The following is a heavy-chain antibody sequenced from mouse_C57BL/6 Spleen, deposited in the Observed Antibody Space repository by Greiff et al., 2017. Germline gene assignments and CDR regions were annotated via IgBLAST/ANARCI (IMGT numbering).Heavy chain of an antibody. V-gene: IGHV5-9-1*02. Sequence: EVNVVESGEGLVKPGGSLKLSCAASGFTFSSYAMSWVRQTPEKRLEWVAYISSGGDYIYYADTVKGRFTISRDNARNTLYLKMSSLKSEDTALYYCTRDHDGYHYWYFEVWGTGTTVTVSS. CDR2: ISSGGDYI. J-gene: IGHJ1*03. CDR1: GFTFSSYA. CDR3: TRDHDGYHYWYFEV. D-gene: IGHD2-3*01.